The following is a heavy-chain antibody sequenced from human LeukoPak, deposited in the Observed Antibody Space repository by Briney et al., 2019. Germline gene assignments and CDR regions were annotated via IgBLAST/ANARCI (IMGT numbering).Heavy chain of an antibody. J-gene: IGHJ2*01. D-gene: IGHD3-10*01. CDR2: IYYSGST. V-gene: IGHV4-31*03. Sequence: SETLSLTCTVSGGSISSGGYYWSWIRQHPGKGLEWIGYIYYSGSTYYNPSLKSRVTISVDTSKNQFSLKLSSVTAADTAVYYCARRFGSRPRYFDLWGRSTLVTVSS. CDR3: ARRFGSRPRYFDL. CDR1: GGSISSGGYY.